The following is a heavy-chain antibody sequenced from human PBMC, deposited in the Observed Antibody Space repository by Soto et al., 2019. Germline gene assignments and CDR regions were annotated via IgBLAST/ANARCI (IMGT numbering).Heavy chain of an antibody. Sequence: KSSETLSLTCTVSGGSISSSSYYWGWIRQPPGKGLEWIGSIYYSGSTYYNPSLKSRVTISVDTSKNQFSLKLSSVTAADTAVYYCARRGIGYWVYYFDYWGQGTLVTVSS. D-gene: IGHD6-13*01. CDR1: GGSISSSSYY. CDR3: ARRGIGYWVYYFDY. CDR2: IYYSGST. J-gene: IGHJ4*02. V-gene: IGHV4-39*01.